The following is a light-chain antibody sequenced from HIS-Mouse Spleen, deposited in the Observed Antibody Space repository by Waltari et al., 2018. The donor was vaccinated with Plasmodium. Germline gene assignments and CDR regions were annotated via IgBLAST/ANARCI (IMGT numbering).Light chain of an antibody. CDR2: AAS. CDR3: QQYSNWSFT. Sequence: AIQMTQSPSSLSASVGDRVTITCRASQGIRNDLGWYQQKPGKAPKLLISAASSLQSGVPSRFSGSGSGTDFTLTISSLQPEDFATYYCQQYSNWSFTFGPGTKVDIK. V-gene: IGKV1-6*01. J-gene: IGKJ3*01. CDR1: QGIRND.